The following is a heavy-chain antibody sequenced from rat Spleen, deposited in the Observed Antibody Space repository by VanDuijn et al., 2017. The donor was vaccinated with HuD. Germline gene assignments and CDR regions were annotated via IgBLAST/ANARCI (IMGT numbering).Heavy chain of an antibody. CDR2: ITSGGSNT. V-gene: IGHV5-7*01. CDR1: GFTFSDYN. D-gene: IGHD1-6*01. J-gene: IGHJ2*01. Sequence: EVQLVESGGGLVQPGRSLKLSCAASGFTFSDYNMAWMRQAPKKGLEWVATITSGGSNTYYPDSVTGRFSISRDNAKNTQYLQMDSLRSEDTATYYCAREVMYTTDYYLDYWGQGVMVTVSS. CDR3: AREVMYTTDYYLDY.